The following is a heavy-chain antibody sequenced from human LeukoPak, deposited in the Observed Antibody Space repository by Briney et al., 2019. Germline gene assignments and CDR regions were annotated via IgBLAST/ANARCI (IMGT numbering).Heavy chain of an antibody. J-gene: IGHJ3*02. CDR3: ARDYGDSSGSPWNAFDI. Sequence: ASVKVSCKASGYTFTPYYMHSVRQAPGHGLEWRGWINPNSGVTKYAQKSQRRVTLTYETSIRKAYMELSSLRSDDTAVYYCARDYGDSSGSPWNAFDIWGQGTMVTVSS. D-gene: IGHD3-22*01. CDR2: INPNSGVT. CDR1: GYTFTPYY. V-gene: IGHV1-2*02.